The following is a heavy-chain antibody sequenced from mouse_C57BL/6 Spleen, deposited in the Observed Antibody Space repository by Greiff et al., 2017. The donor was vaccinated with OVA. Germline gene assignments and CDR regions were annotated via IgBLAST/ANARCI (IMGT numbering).Heavy chain of an antibody. Sequence: EVKLVEPGGGLVQPGGSLSLSCAASGFTFTDYYMSWVRQPPGTALEWLGFIRNKANGYTTEYRASVKGRFTISRDNSKSILYLQMNALRAEDSATYYCARADSSGYFDYWGQGTTLTVSS. CDR1: GFTFTDYY. D-gene: IGHD3-2*02. J-gene: IGHJ2*01. V-gene: IGHV7-3*01. CDR2: IRNKANGYTT. CDR3: ARADSSGYFDY.